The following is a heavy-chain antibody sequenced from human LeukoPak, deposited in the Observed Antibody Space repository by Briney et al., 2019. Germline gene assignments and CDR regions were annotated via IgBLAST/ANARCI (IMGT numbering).Heavy chain of an antibody. CDR3: ARHRSGGSQDDAFDI. V-gene: IGHV3-7*01. J-gene: IGHJ3*02. CDR2: IKQDGSEK. CDR1: GFTFSSYE. Sequence: PGGSLRLSCAASGFTFSSYEMNWVRQAPGKGLEWVADIKQDGSEKYYVDSVKGRFTISRQNAKNSLFLQMNSLRAEDTAVYYCARHRSGGSQDDAFDIWGQGTMVTVSS. D-gene: IGHD2-15*01.